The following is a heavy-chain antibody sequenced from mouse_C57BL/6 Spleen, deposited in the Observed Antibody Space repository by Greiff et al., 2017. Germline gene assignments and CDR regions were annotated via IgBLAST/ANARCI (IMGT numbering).Heavy chain of an antibody. CDR1: GYTFTSYW. D-gene: IGHD3-2*02. V-gene: IGHV1-69*01. J-gene: IGHJ3*01. CDR2: IDPSDSYT. CDR3: ARYRGTAQAGFAY. Sequence: QVQLQQSGAELVMPGASVKLSCKASGYTFTSYWMHWVKQRPGQGLEWIGEIDPSDSYTNYNQKFKGKSTLTVDKSSSTAYMQLSSLTSEDSAVYYCARYRGTAQAGFAYWGQGTLVTVSA.